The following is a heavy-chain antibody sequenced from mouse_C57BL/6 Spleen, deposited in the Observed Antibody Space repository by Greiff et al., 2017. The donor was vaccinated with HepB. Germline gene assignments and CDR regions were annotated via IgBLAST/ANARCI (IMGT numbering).Heavy chain of an antibody. CDR3: ARDYGSSNWYFDV. V-gene: IGHV1-81*01. D-gene: IGHD1-1*01. CDR1: GYTFTSYG. CDR2: IYPRSGNT. J-gene: IGHJ1*03. Sequence: VKLQESGAELARPGASVKLSCKASGYTFTSYGISWVKQRTGQGLEWIGEIYPRSGNTYYNEKFKGKATLTADKSSSTAYMELRSLTSEDSAVYFCARDYGSSNWYFDVWGTGTTVTVSS.